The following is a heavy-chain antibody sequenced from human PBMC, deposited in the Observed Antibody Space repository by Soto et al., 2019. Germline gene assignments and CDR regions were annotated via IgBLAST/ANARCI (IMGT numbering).Heavy chain of an antibody. CDR1: GFTFDDYA. CDR2: ISWNSGSI. J-gene: IGHJ3*02. D-gene: IGHD3-22*01. V-gene: IGHV3-9*01. CDR3: AKVHYYDSSGWNDAFDI. Sequence: HPGGSLRLSCAASGFTFDDYAMHWVRQAPGKGLEWVSGISWNSGSIGYADSVKGRFTISRDNAKNTLYLQMNSLRAEDTAVYYCAKVHYYDSSGWNDAFDIWGQGAMVTVSS.